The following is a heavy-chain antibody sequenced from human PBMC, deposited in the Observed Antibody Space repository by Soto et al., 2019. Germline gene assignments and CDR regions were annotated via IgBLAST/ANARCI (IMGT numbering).Heavy chain of an antibody. Sequence: SVKVSCKASGGTFSSYAISWVRQAPGQGLEWMGGIIPIFGTANYAQKFQGRVTITADESTSTAYMELSSLRSEDTAVYYCARALYYDILTGYYTTPNYYYYGMDGWGQGTTVTVSS. V-gene: IGHV1-69*13. CDR3: ARALYYDILTGYYTTPNYYYYGMDG. CDR2: IIPIFGTA. D-gene: IGHD3-9*01. J-gene: IGHJ6*02. CDR1: GGTFSSYA.